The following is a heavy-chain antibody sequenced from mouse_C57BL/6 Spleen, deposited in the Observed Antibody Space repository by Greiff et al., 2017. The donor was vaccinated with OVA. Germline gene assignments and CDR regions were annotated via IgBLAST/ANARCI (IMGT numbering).Heavy chain of an antibody. Sequence: EVKLMESGGGLVQSGRSLRLSCATSGFTFSDFYMEWVRQAPGKGLEWIAASRNKANDYTTEYSASVKGRFIVSRDTSQSILYLQMDALRAEDTAIYYCARDYLMDDWGQGTSVTVSS. D-gene: IGHD5-1*01. CDR1: GFTFSDFY. J-gene: IGHJ4*01. CDR2: SRNKANDYTT. V-gene: IGHV7-1*01. CDR3: ARDYLMDD.